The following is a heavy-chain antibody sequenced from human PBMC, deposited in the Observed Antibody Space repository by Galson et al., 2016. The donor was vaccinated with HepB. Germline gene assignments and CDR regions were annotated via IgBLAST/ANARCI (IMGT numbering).Heavy chain of an antibody. CDR3: ARLKVDYGDYGGYYFGMDV. CDR1: GGSISHFY. D-gene: IGHD4-17*01. Sequence: SETLSLTCTVSGGSISHFYWSWIRQPPGEGLEWIGYIHHSGSTTYKASLKSRLTISIDTSKDQFSLKLSSVTAADTALYYCARLKVDYGDYGGYYFGMDVWDQGTTVTVSS. CDR2: IHHSGST. V-gene: IGHV4-59*08. J-gene: IGHJ6*02.